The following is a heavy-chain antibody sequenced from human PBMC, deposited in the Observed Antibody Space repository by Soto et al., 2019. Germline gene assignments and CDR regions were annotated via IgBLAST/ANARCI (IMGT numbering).Heavy chain of an antibody. V-gene: IGHV4-31*03. D-gene: IGHD3-22*01. CDR3: ARVAGYDSSGYSLYYFDY. CDR1: GGSISSGGYY. J-gene: IGHJ4*02. CDR2: IYYSGST. Sequence: QVQLQESGPGLVKPSQTLSLTCTVSGGSISSGGYYWSWIRQHPGKGLEWIGYIYYSGSTYYNPSLKSRVTISVDTSKNQFSLKLSSVTAADTAVYYCARVAGYDSSGYSLYYFDYWGQGTLVTVSS.